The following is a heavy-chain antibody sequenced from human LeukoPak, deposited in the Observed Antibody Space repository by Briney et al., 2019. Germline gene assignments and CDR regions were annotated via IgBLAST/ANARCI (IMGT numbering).Heavy chain of an antibody. CDR3: AREAERDLYYFDY. V-gene: IGHV1-69*01. J-gene: IGHJ4*02. Sequence: SVKVSCKASGGTFSSYAISWVRQAPGQGLEWMGGIIPIFGTANYAQKFQGRVTITADESTSTAYMELSSLRSEDTAVYYCAREAERDLYYFDYWGQGTPVTVSS. CDR2: IIPIFGTA. CDR1: GGTFSSYA. D-gene: IGHD1-1*01.